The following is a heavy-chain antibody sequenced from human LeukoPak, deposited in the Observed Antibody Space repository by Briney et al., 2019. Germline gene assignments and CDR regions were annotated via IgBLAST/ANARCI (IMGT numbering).Heavy chain of an antibody. J-gene: IGHJ4*02. CDR2: INHSGST. Sequence: PETLSLTCAVYGGSFSGYYWSWIRQPPGKGLEWIGEINHSGSTNYNPSLKSRVTISVDTSKNQFSLKLSSVTAADTAVYYCARHWRGALPSPFDYWGQGTLVTVSS. D-gene: IGHD1-1*01. CDR1: GGSFSGYY. V-gene: IGHV4-34*01. CDR3: ARHWRGALPSPFDY.